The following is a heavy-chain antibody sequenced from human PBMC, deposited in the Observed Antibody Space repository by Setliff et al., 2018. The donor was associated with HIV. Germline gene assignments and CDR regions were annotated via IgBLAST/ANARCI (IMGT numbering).Heavy chain of an antibody. V-gene: IGHV3-21*06. CDR2: ISSSSKYI. CDR3: ARHQRAKGAFDI. CDR1: GFTFSTYS. J-gene: IGHJ3*02. Sequence: GGSLRLSCVASGFTFSTYSMNWVRQAPGKGLEWVSPISSSSKYIYYADSVKGRFTISRDDAKNSLFLQMNSLRADDTAIHYCARHQRAKGAFDIWGQGTMVTVSS.